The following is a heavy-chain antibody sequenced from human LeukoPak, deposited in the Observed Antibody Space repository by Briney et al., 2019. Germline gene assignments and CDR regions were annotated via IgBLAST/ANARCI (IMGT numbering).Heavy chain of an antibody. CDR1: GFTFSSYL. D-gene: IGHD3-22*01. CDR3: ARGPTYYYDSSGYFY. J-gene: IGHJ4*02. CDR2: INSDGSST. V-gene: IGHV3-74*01. Sequence: GGSLRLSCAASGFTFSSYLMHWVRQAPGKGLVWVTRINSDGSSTSYADSVKGRFTISRDNAKNTLYLQMNSLRAEDTAVYYCARGPTYYYDSSGYFYWGQGTLVTVSS.